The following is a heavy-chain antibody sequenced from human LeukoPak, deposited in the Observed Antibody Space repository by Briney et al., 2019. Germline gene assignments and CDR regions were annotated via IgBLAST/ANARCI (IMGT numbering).Heavy chain of an antibody. D-gene: IGHD1-14*01. Sequence: GGSLRLSSAASGFTFTSYEMIGVRQAPGKGLEWVSYISSSGSTIYYADSVKGRFTISRDNAKNSLYLQMNSLRAEDTAVYYCARDQNRYAMDVWGQGTTVTVSS. CDR3: ARDQNRYAMDV. CDR1: GFTFTSYE. CDR2: ISSSGSTI. J-gene: IGHJ6*02. V-gene: IGHV3-48*03.